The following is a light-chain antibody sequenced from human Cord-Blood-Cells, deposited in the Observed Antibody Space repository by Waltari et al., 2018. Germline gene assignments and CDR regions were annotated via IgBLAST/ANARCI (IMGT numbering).Light chain of an antibody. Sequence: SLGERATINCKSSQSVLYSSNNKNYLAWYQQKPRQPPKLLIYWASTRESGVPDRFSGSGSGTDFTLTISSLQAEDVAVYYCQQYYSTPTFGQGTKVEIK. V-gene: IGKV4-1*01. J-gene: IGKJ1*01. CDR3: QQYYSTPT. CDR1: QSVLYSSNNKNY. CDR2: WAS.